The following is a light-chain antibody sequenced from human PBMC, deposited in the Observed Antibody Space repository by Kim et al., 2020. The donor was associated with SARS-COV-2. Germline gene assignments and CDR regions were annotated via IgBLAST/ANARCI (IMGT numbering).Light chain of an antibody. CDR3: QQYGSSPNT. V-gene: IGKV3-20*01. CDR1: QTIRSNY. J-gene: IGKJ5*01. CDR2: GAS. Sequence: LSPGERVTLSCRASQTIRSNYLAWYQQKPGQAPRLLIYGASSRATGIPDRFRGGGSGTDFTLTISRLEPEDFAVYYCQQYGSSPNTFGQGTRLGLN.